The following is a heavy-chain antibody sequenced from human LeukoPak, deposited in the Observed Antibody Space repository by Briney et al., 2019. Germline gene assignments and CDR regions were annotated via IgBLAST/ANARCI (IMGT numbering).Heavy chain of an antibody. CDR3: AGVVSYYSGMDV. J-gene: IGHJ6*02. D-gene: IGHD3-22*01. CDR1: GFTCSSYE. V-gene: IGHV3-48*03. CDR2: ISSSGSTI. Sequence: GGSLRLSCAASGFTCSSYEMKWVRQAPGKGLEGVSYISSSGSTIYYADSVNVRFTISRDNPKTSLYLQMNSLRAEATAVYYCAGVVSYYSGMDVWGQGTTVTVSS.